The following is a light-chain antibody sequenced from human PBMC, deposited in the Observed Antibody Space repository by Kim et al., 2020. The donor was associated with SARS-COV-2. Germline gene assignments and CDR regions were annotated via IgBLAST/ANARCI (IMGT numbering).Light chain of an antibody. J-gene: IGLJ2*01. CDR1: SSDVGAYNY. CDR3: SSYAGTNTVL. CDR2: ELN. Sequence: QSALTQPPSASGPPGQSVAISCTGTSSDVGAYNYVSWYQQYPGKAPKLIIYELNKRPSGVPDRFSGSKSGNTASLTVSGLQAEDEADYYCSSYAGTNTVLFGGGTQLTVL. V-gene: IGLV2-8*01.